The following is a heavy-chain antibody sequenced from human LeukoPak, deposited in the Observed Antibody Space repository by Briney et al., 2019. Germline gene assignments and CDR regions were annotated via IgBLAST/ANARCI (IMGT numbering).Heavy chain of an antibody. CDR3: ARGSGATYSSSWYLDY. J-gene: IGHJ4*02. CDR2: ISSSSSYI. V-gene: IGHV3-21*01. Sequence: GGSLRLSCAASGFTFSSYSMNWVRQAPGKGLEWVSSISSSSSYIYYADSVKGRFTIPRDNAKNSLYLQMNSLRAEDTAVYYCARGSGATYSSSWYLDYWGQGTLVTVSS. D-gene: IGHD6-13*01. CDR1: GFTFSSYS.